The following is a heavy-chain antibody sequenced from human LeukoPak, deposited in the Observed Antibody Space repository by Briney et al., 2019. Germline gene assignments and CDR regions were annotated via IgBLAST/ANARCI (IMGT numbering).Heavy chain of an antibody. Sequence: GGSLRLSCAASGFTFSSYGMHWVRQAPGKGLEWVAVISYDGSNKYYADSVKGRFTISRDNSKNTLYLQMNNLRAEDTAVYYCAKNGPQTRIYGMDVRGQGTTVTVSS. J-gene: IGHJ6*02. D-gene: IGHD1-1*01. CDR2: ISYDGSNK. CDR1: GFTFSSYG. V-gene: IGHV3-30*18. CDR3: AKNGPQTRIYGMDV.